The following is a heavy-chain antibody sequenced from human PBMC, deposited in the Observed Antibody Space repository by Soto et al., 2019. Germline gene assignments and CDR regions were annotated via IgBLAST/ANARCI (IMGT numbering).Heavy chain of an antibody. CDR1: GFKFTSYG. J-gene: IGHJ4*02. CDR3: ARGGAARPDF. V-gene: IGHV3-48*02. Sequence: DVQLVNSGGGFVMPGGSLRLSCGASGFKFTSYGMNWVRQSPGKGFEWLAYISGFSATIKYADSVRGRFIVSRDNDMNSLFLQLPDLTDDDTAVYYCARGGAARPDFWGQGSLVVVSS. D-gene: IGHD2-15*01. CDR2: ISGFSATI.